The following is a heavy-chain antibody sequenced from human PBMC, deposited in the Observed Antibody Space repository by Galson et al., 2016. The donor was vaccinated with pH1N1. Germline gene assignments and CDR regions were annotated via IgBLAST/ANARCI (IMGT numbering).Heavy chain of an antibody. CDR1: GFAFSNYA. CDR2: TSGSGGTT. J-gene: IGHJ6*02. D-gene: IGHD1-14*01. V-gene: IGHV3-23*01. Sequence: SLRLSCAASGFAFSNYAMSWVRQAPGKGLEWVSATSGSGGTTYFADSVRGRFTVSRDHSKNSLYLQMNSLRAEDTAVYYCARVNHYYYYGMDVWGQGTTVTVSS. CDR3: ARVNHYYYYGMDV.